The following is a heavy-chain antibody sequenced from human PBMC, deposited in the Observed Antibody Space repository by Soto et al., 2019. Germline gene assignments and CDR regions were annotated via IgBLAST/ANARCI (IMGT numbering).Heavy chain of an antibody. CDR3: AKRLHDY. D-gene: IGHD6-25*01. Sequence: SLRLSCAASGFTFKSYAVSWVRQAPGKGLEWVSVITGSGDSTYYADSVKGRFTISRDNSKNTLYLQMNSLRAEDTAVYYCAKRLHDYWGQGTLVTVSS. CDR2: ITGSGDST. J-gene: IGHJ4*02. CDR1: GFTFKSYA. V-gene: IGHV3-23*01.